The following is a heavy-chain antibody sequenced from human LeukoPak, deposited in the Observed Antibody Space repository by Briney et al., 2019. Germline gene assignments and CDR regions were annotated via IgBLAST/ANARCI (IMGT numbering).Heavy chain of an antibody. CDR2: INPSGGTT. V-gene: IGHV1-46*01. J-gene: IGHJ5*02. CDR1: GFMFTNFY. CDR3: ARSEYSKSIWFDP. D-gene: IGHD6-6*01. Sequence: GASATISCKASGFMFTNFYFHWVRQAPGQGLEWMGIINPSGGTTTYAQKFQGNITMTRDTSTSTVYMEMTSLTSEDTAVYYCARSEYSKSIWFDPWGQGTLVTVSS.